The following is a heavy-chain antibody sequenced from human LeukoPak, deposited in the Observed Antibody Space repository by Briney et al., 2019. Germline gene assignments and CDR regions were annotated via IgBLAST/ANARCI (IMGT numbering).Heavy chain of an antibody. Sequence: SETLSLTCTVSGVSISYATYQWTWIRQSAGKGLEWIGLISKSGTTNYNPSHKSRVTISIDTAKNQFSLKLTSVTAADTAVYYCARLLGPLDYVWGSSRSKWGQGTLVTVSS. V-gene: IGHV4-61*02. CDR1: GVSISYATYQ. J-gene: IGHJ4*02. CDR3: ARLLGPLDYVWGSSRSK. D-gene: IGHD3-16*02. CDR2: ISKSGTT.